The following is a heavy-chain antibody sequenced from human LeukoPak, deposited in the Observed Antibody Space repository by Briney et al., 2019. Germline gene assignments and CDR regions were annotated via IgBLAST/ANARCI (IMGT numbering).Heavy chain of an antibody. CDR2: ISGNSGSI. J-gene: IGHJ4*02. CDR3: AKDKLASPIAAAGNSLDY. D-gene: IGHD6-13*01. Sequence: GGSLRLSCAASGFTLDDYVMHWVRQAPGKGLEWVSGISGNSGSIGYADSVKGRFTISRDNAKNSLYLQMNSLRAEDTALYYCAKDKLASPIAAAGNSLDYWGQGTLVTVSS. CDR1: GFTLDDYV. V-gene: IGHV3-9*01.